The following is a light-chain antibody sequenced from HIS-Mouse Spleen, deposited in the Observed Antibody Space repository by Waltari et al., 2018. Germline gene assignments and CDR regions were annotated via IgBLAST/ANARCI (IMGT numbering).Light chain of an antibody. CDR1: PILLHSNGYNY. V-gene: IGKV2-28*01. Sequence: DIVMTQSPLALPVTSGEPASIPCRSSPILLHSNGYNYLDWYLQKPGQSPQLLIYLGSNRASGVPDRFSGSGSGTDFTLKISRVEAEDVGVYYCMQALQTPFTFGPGTKVDIK. CDR3: MQALQTPFT. CDR2: LGS. J-gene: IGKJ3*01.